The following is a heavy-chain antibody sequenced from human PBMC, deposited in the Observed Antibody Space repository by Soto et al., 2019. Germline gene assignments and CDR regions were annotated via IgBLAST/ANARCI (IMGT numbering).Heavy chain of an antibody. CDR3: TAMAGIDY. D-gene: IGHD6-19*01. V-gene: IGHV3-73*01. Sequence: LRLSCAASGFTFSGSGIHWVRQASGKGLEWVGRIRTKTNNYATAYAASVKGRFTISRDDSKNMAYLQMNSLKTEDTAVYYCTAMAGIDYWGQGTLVTVSS. CDR2: IRTKTNNYAT. CDR1: GFTFSGSG. J-gene: IGHJ4*02.